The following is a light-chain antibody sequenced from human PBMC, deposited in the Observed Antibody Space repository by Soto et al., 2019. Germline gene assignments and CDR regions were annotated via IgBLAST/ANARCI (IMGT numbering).Light chain of an antibody. Sequence: EIVLTQSPGTLSLSPGERATLSCRASQSVSRSYLAWYQPKPGQAPRLLIYGASSRATGIPDRFSGSGSGTDFTLTISRLEPEDFAVYYCQQYGSSPPTFGQGTKVDIK. CDR1: QSVSRSY. CDR3: QQYGSSPPT. V-gene: IGKV3-20*01. CDR2: GAS. J-gene: IGKJ1*01.